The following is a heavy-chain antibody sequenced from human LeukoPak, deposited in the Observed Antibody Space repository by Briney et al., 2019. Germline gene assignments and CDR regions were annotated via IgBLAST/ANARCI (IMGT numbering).Heavy chain of an antibody. CDR1: GFTVKKNF. D-gene: IGHD5/OR15-5a*01. CDR3: AREENGGVYDDGFDI. CDR2: IRTGGDT. Sequence: GGSLRLSCAASGFTVKKNFMYWVRQAPGKGLEWVSVIRTGGDTHYTDSVKGRFSISRDDSKNTIYLQMNSLRAEDTAVYYCAREENGGVYDDGFDIWGQGAMVIVSS. V-gene: IGHV3-53*01. J-gene: IGHJ3*02.